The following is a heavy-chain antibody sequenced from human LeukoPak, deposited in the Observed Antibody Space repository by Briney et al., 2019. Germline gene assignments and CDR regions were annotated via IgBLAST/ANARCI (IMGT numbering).Heavy chain of an antibody. Sequence: GGSLRLSCAASGFTFSSYGMHWVRQAPGKGLEWVALIRYDGSNTYYTDSVKGRVTISRDDSKNALYLQMNSLRAEDTAVYYCAKARDYSGGWYSVCDYWGQGTLVTVFS. CDR1: GFTFSSYG. CDR3: AKARDYSGGWYSVCDY. V-gene: IGHV3-30*02. CDR2: IRYDGSNT. D-gene: IGHD6-19*01. J-gene: IGHJ4*02.